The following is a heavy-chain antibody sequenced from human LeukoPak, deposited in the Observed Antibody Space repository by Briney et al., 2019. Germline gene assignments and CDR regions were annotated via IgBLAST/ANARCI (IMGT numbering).Heavy chain of an antibody. CDR1: GYTFTGYY. V-gene: IGHV1-69*13. Sequence: SVKVSCKASGYTFTGYYMHWVRQAPGQGLEWMGGIIPIFGTANYAQKFQGRVTITADESTSTAYMELSSLRSEDTAVYYCASSGETYYYYYGMDVWGQGTTVTVSS. CDR3: ASSGETYYYYYGMDV. J-gene: IGHJ6*02. CDR2: IIPIFGTA. D-gene: IGHD2-15*01.